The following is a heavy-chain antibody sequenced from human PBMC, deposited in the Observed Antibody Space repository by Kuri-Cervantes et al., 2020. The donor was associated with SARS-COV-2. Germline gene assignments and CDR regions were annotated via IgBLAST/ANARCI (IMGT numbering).Heavy chain of an antibody. CDR3: AKDQLAYDSSGFDY. Sequence: GGSLRLSCAASGFTFSSYWMSWVRQAPGKGLEWVAFIRYDGSNKYYADSVKGRFTISRDNSKNTLYLQMNSLRAEDTAVYYCAKDQLAYDSSGFDYWGQGTLVTVSS. J-gene: IGHJ4*02. CDR1: GFTFSSYW. V-gene: IGHV3-30*02. CDR2: IRYDGSNK. D-gene: IGHD3-22*01.